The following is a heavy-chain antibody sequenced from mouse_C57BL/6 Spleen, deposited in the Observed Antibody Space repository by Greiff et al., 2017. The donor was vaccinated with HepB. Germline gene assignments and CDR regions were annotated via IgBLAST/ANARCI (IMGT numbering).Heavy chain of an antibody. CDR2: INPGSGGT. J-gene: IGHJ1*03. CDR1: GYAFTNYL. CDR3: AGNYYGSSPWPFDV. Sequence: QVQLQQSGAELVRPGTSVKVSCKASGYAFTNYLIEWVKQRPGQGLEWIGVINPGSGGTNYNEKFKGKATLTADKSSSTSYMQLSSLTSEDSAVYFCAGNYYGSSPWPFDVWGTGTTVTVSS. V-gene: IGHV1-54*01. D-gene: IGHD1-1*01.